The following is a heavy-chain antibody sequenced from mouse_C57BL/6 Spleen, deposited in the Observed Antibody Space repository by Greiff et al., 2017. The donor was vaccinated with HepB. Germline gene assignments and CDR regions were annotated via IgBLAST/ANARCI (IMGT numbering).Heavy chain of an antibody. J-gene: IGHJ1*03. D-gene: IGHD1-1*01. CDR3: ANYGSRWYFDV. V-gene: IGHV1-22*01. CDR1: GYTFTDYN. CDR2: INPNNGGT. Sequence: EVQLQESGPELVKPGASVKMSCKASGYTFTDYNMHWVKQSHGKSLEWIGYINPNNGGTSYNQKFKGKATLTVNKSSSTAYMELRSLTSEDSAVYYCANYGSRWYFDVWGTGTTVTVSS.